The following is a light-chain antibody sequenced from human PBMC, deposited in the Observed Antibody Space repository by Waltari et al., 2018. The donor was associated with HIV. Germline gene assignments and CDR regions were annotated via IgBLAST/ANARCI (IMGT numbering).Light chain of an antibody. CDR1: SSDIAYFDY. CDR2: EVS. CDR3: YSYAGAYTYV. Sequence: QSALTQPRSVSGSPGQSVTISCTGTSSDIAYFDYVSWYQQNPGKAPKVIIYEVSQRPSGVPDRFTASKSGITASLTISGLQDEDEADYYCYSYAGAYTYVFGTGTKVTVL. V-gene: IGLV2-11*01. J-gene: IGLJ1*01.